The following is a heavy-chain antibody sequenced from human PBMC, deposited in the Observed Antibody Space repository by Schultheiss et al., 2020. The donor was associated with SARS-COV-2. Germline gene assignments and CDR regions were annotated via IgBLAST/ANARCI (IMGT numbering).Heavy chain of an antibody. CDR1: GFTFSSYA. Sequence: GGSLRLSCAASGFTFSSYAMHWVRQAPGKGLEWVAVIWYDGSNKYYADSVKGRFTISRDNSKNTLYLQMNSLRAEDTAVYYCARPKLRYFDRDAFDIWGQGTMVTVSS. V-gene: IGHV3-30*04. CDR2: IWYDGSNK. D-gene: IGHD3-9*01. J-gene: IGHJ3*02. CDR3: ARPKLRYFDRDAFDI.